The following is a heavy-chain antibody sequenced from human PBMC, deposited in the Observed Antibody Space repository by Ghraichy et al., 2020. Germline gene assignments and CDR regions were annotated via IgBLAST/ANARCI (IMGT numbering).Heavy chain of an antibody. Sequence: GGSLRLSCAASGFTFNIAWMNWVRQAPGKGLEWVGRINSKTDGDTADYAAPVRGRFTISRDYSKNTLFLQMNSLKAEDTAVYYCATGSGGHTMGYWGQGTLVTVSS. V-gene: IGHV3-15*01. CDR3: ATGSGGHTMGY. CDR1: GFTFNIAW. D-gene: IGHD3-3*01. J-gene: IGHJ4*02. CDR2: INSKTDGDTA.